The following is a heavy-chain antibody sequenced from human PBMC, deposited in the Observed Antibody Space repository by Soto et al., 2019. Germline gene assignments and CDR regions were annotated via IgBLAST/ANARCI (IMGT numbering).Heavy chain of an antibody. CDR2: IYYSGST. V-gene: IGHV4-30-4*01. D-gene: IGHD2-8*01. CDR1: GGFFIGYY. J-gene: IGHJ5*02. CDR3: ASSGYCTNGVCYTLFAP. Sequence: SETLSLTCAVYGGFFIGYYWSWFRQPPGKGLEWIGYIYYSGSTYYNPSLKSRVTISVDTSKNQFSLKLSSVTAADTAVYYCASSGYCTNGVCYTLFAPWGQGTLVTVS.